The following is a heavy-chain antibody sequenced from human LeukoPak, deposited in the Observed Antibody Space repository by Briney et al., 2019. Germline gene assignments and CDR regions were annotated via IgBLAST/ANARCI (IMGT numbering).Heavy chain of an antibody. V-gene: IGHV3-11*01. CDR2: ISSSGSTI. CDR3: ARDYIVATFNDY. D-gene: IGHD5-12*01. Sequence: PGGSLRLSCAASGFTFSDYYISWIRQAPGKGLEWVSYISSSGSTIYYADSVKGRFTISRDNAKNSLYLQMNSLRAEDTAVYYCARDYIVATFNDYWGQGTLVTVSS. J-gene: IGHJ4*02. CDR1: GFTFSDYY.